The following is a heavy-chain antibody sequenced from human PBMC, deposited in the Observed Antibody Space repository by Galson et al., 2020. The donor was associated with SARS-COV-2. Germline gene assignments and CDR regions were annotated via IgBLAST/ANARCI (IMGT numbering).Heavy chain of an antibody. D-gene: IGHD3-22*01. CDR2: IYYSGST. CDR1: GGSISSSSYY. J-gene: IGHJ4*02. Sequence: SETLSLTCTVSGGSISSSSYYWGWIRQPPGKGLEWIGSIYYSGSTYYNPSLKSRVTISVDTSKNQFSLKLSSVTAADTAVYYCASLQAGSYYDSSGYNWGQGTLVTVSS. CDR3: ASLQAGSYYDSSGYN. V-gene: IGHV4-39*01.